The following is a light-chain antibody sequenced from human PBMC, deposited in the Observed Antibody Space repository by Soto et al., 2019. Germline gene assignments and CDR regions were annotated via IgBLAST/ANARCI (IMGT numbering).Light chain of an antibody. CDR3: AAWDDSLSDQV. V-gene: IGLV1-47*01. CDR1: SSNIGSNY. CDR2: RNN. J-gene: IGLJ1*01. Sequence: QSVLTQPPSASGTPGQRVTISCSGSSSNIGSNYVYWYQQLPGTAPKLLIYRNNQRPSGVPDRFSGSKSGTSASLAISGLRSEDEDDYYCAAWDDSLSDQVFGTGTKLTVL.